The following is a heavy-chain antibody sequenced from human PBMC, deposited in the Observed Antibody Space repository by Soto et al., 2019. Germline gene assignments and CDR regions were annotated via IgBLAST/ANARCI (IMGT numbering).Heavy chain of an antibody. CDR2: AGPSGSST. V-gene: IGHV3-23*01. J-gene: IGHJ4*02. Sequence: GGSLRLSCAASGFTFGSYAMSWVRLAPGKGLEWVSVAGPSGSSTFYADSVRGRFTISRDNVENTLYLQMNSLRVADTALYFCARTYYYDSTGYYRTFDYWGQGTLVTVSS. D-gene: IGHD3-22*01. CDR1: GFTFGSYA. CDR3: ARTYYYDSTGYYRTFDY.